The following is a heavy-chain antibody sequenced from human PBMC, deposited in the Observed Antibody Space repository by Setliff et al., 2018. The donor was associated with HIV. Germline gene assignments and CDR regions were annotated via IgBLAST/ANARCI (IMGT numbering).Heavy chain of an antibody. CDR1: GFTFNKAW. CDR2: IKSKTDGGTT. V-gene: IGHV3-15*07. Sequence: PGGSLRLSCAASGFTFNKAWMNWVRQAPGKALEWVGRIKSKTDGGTTDYAAPVKGRFTISRDDSKNTLYLQMNSLKTEDTAVYYCTTIQKLTTPVDYWGQGTLVTVSS. J-gene: IGHJ4*02. CDR3: TTIQKLTTPVDY. D-gene: IGHD4-17*01.